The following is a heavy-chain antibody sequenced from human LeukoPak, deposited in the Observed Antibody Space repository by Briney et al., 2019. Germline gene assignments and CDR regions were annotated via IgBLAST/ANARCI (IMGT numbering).Heavy chain of an antibody. D-gene: IGHD3-10*01. CDR2: ISSSSSYI. V-gene: IGHV3-21*01. Sequence: GGSLRLSCAASGFTFSSYSMNWVRQAPGKGPEWVSSISSSSSYIYYADSVKGRFTISRDNAKNSLYLQMNSLRAEDTAVYYCARAPGSGSYFDYMDVWGKGTTVTVSS. CDR3: ARAPGSGSYFDYMDV. CDR1: GFTFSSYS. J-gene: IGHJ6*03.